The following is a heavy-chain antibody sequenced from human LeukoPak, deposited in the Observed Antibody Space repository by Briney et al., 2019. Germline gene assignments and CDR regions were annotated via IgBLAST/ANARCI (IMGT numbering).Heavy chain of an antibody. V-gene: IGHV4-59*01. CDR3: ARARFEDYYYYYMDV. CDR1: GGSISSYY. Sequence: SETLSLTCTVSGGSISSYYWSWIRQPPGKGLEWIGYIYYSGSTNYNPSLKSRVTISVDTSKNQFSLKLSSVTAADTAVYYCARARFEDYYYYYMDVWGKGTTVTVSS. D-gene: IGHD3-16*01. J-gene: IGHJ6*03. CDR2: IYYSGST.